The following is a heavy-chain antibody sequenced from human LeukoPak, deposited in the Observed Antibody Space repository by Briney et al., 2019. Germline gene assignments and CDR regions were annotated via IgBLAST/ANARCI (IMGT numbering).Heavy chain of an antibody. Sequence: GESLRISCKGSGYSFTSYWISWVRQMPGKGLEWMGRIDPSDSCTNYSPSFQGHVTISADKSIRTAYLQWSSLKASDTAMYYCARERYFDWLLSFDYWGQGTLVTVSS. J-gene: IGHJ4*02. CDR2: IDPSDSCT. D-gene: IGHD3-9*01. CDR3: ARERYFDWLLSFDY. CDR1: GYSFTSYW. V-gene: IGHV5-10-1*01.